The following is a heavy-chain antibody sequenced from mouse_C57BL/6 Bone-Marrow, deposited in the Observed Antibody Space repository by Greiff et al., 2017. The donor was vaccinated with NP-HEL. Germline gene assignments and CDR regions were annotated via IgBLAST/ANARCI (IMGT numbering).Heavy chain of an antibody. CDR3: ARQLRLRWYAMDY. V-gene: IGHV1-69*01. J-gene: IGHJ4*01. CDR1: GYTFTSYW. Sequence: QVQLQQPGAELVMPGASLKLSCKASGYTFTSYWMHWVKQRPGQGLEWIGEIDPSDSYTNYNQKFKGKSTLTVDKSSSTAYMQLSSLTSEDSAVYYCARQLRLRWYAMDYWGQGTSVTVSS. CDR2: IDPSDSYT. D-gene: IGHD3-2*02.